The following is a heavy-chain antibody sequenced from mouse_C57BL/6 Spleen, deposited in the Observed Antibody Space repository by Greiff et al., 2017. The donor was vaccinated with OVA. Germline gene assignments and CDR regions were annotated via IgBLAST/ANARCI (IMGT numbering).Heavy chain of an antibody. D-gene: IGHD2-5*01. CDR1: GFSLSTSGMG. V-gene: IGHV8-12*01. Sequence: QVQLKESGPGILQSSQTLSLTCSFSGFSLSTSGMGVSWIRQPSGKGLEWLAHIYWDDDKRYNPSLKSRLTISKDTSRNQVFLKITSVDTADTATYYCARTTPLYSNYEGAWFAYWGQGTLVTVSA. CDR3: ARTTPLYSNYEGAWFAY. CDR2: IYWDDDK. J-gene: IGHJ3*01.